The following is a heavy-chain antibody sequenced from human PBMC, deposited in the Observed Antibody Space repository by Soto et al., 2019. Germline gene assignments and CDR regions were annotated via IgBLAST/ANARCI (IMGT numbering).Heavy chain of an antibody. D-gene: IGHD5-18*01. CDR2: IDSDGSTT. J-gene: IGHJ6*03. V-gene: IGHV3-74*01. CDR1: GFTFSSYW. Sequence: GGSLRLSCAASGFTFSSYWMHWVRQGPGKGLAWVSRIDSDGSTTIYADSVKGRFTISRDNAKKTLYLQMNSLRAEDTAVYYCAREHEWIQLWLRPKVMDVWGKGTTVTVSS. CDR3: AREHEWIQLWLRPKVMDV.